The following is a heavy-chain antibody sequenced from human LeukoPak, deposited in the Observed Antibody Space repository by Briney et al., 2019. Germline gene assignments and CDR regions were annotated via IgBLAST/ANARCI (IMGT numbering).Heavy chain of an antibody. J-gene: IGHJ4*02. D-gene: IGHD3-10*01. CDR3: ARQDFGSGILPGY. V-gene: IGHV4-59*08. CDR1: GGSMSSYY. CDR2: IYYSGST. Sequence: PSETLSLTCTVSGGSMSSYYWSWIRQPPGKGLEWIGYIYYSGSTNYNPSLKSRVTISIDTSKSHFSLKLSSVTAADMAVYYCARQDFGSGILPGYWGQGTLVTVSS.